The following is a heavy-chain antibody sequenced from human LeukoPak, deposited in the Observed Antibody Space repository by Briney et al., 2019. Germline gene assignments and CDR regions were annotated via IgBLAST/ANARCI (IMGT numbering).Heavy chain of an antibody. V-gene: IGHV3-7*04. D-gene: IGHD3-16*01. CDR1: GFTFSSYS. J-gene: IGHJ4*02. Sequence: SGGSLRLSCAASGFTFSSYSMSWVRQAPGMGLEWVANIKQDGSEKYYVDSVKGRFTISRDNAKNSLYLQMHSLRAEDTAVYYCARVYDYGDSWGQGTLVTVSS. CDR2: IKQDGSEK. CDR3: ARVYDYGDS.